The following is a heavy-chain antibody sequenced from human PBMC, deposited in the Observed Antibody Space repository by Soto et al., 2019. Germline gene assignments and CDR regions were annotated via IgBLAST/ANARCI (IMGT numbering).Heavy chain of an antibody. CDR3: TRGAGAPWVRFDS. D-gene: IGHD3-16*01. J-gene: IGHJ4*02. CDR2: ISYSAKT. Sequence: SETLSLTCGVSGYSITSGFYWGWVRQSPGKGLEWIGTISYSAKTFYNPSLASRFSMAVDSSKNQFSLRLTSVTAADTAPYYCTRGAGAPWVRFDSWGRGILVTVSS. V-gene: IGHV4-38-2*01. CDR1: GYSITSGFY.